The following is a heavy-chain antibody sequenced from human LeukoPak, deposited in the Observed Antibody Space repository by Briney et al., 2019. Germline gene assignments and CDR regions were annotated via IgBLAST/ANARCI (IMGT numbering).Heavy chain of an antibody. V-gene: IGHV3-30-3*01. CDR1: GFTFSSYA. Sequence: PGGSLRLSCAASGFTFSSYAVHWVRQAPGKGLEWVAVISYDGSNKYYADSVKGRFTISRDNSKNTLYLQMNSLRAEDTAVYYCARDGPEQQLVYFDYWGQGTLVTVSS. CDR3: ARDGPEQQLVYFDY. J-gene: IGHJ4*02. D-gene: IGHD6-13*01. CDR2: ISYDGSNK.